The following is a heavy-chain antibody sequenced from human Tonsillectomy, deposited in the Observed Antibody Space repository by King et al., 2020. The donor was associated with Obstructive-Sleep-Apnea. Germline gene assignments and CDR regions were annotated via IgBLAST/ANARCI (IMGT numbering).Heavy chain of an antibody. CDR1: GGSITSYY. CDR2: IYISGST. CDR3: ARGPGSAFSSTWYFFDY. V-gene: IGHV4-4*07. J-gene: IGHJ4*02. Sequence: QLQESGPGLVKPSETLSLTCTVSGGSITSYYWSWVRQPVGKGLEWMGRIYISGSTNYSPSLNSPVAMSVDTSKNQFLLKLIPVTAADTAVYYCARGPGSAFSSTWYFFDYWGQGTLVTVSS. D-gene: IGHD6-13*01.